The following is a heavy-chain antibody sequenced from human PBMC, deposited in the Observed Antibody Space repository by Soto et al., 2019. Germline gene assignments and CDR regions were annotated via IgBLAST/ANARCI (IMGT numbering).Heavy chain of an antibody. V-gene: IGHV5-10-1*01. CDR3: ARVRQNWFDF. CDR1: GYNFSAFW. J-gene: IGHJ5*01. CDR2: IDPSDSYT. Sequence: GESLKISCKASGYNFSAFWIHWVRQMPGKGLEWLGKIDPSDSYTNYSPSFEGHVTISTDNSITTAFLQWSSLRASDTALYFCARVRQNWFDFWPQGTTVTVSS.